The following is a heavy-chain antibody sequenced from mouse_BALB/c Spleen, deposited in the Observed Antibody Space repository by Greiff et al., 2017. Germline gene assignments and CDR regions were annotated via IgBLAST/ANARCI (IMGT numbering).Heavy chain of an antibody. D-gene: IGHD2-14*01. CDR1: GYTFTSYY. Sequence: QVQLKESGAELVKPGASVKLSCKASGYTFTSYYMYWVQQRPGQGLEWIGEINPSNGGTNFNETFKSKATLTVDKSSSTAYMQLSSLTSEDSAVYYCTRGDYRYDYWYFDVWGAGTTVTVSS. J-gene: IGHJ1*01. CDR3: TRGDYRYDYWYFDV. V-gene: IGHV1S81*02. CDR2: INPSNGGT.